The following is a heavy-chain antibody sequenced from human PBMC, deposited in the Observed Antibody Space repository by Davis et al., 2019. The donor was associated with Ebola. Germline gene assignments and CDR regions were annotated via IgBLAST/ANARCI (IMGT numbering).Heavy chain of an antibody. Sequence: GESLKISCAASGFTFSSYSMNWVRQAPGKGLEWVSSISSSSSYIYYADSVKGRFTISRDNAKNSLYLQMNSLRAEDTAVYYCARERWLGDYYFDYWGQGTLVTVSS. D-gene: IGHD6-19*01. CDR3: ARERWLGDYYFDY. V-gene: IGHV3-21*01. CDR2: ISSSSSYI. J-gene: IGHJ4*02. CDR1: GFTFSSYS.